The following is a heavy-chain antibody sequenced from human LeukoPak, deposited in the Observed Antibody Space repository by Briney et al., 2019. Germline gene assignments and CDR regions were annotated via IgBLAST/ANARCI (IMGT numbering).Heavy chain of an antibody. Sequence: ASVKVSCKASGYTFTGYYMHWVRQAPGQGLEWMGWINPNSGGTHYAQKFQGRVTTTRDTSINTAYMELSRLRSDDTAVYYCATGPYSSSWVPFDYWGQGSLATVSS. CDR3: ATGPYSSSWVPFDY. CDR1: GYTFTGYY. CDR2: INPNSGGT. D-gene: IGHD6-13*01. J-gene: IGHJ4*02. V-gene: IGHV1-2*02.